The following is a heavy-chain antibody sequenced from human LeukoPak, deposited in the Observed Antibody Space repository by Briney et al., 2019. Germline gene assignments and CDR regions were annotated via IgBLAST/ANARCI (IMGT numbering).Heavy chain of an antibody. CDR1: GCTFTSYY. J-gene: IGHJ4*02. CDR2: INPRGGST. CDR3: ARDLGEYWGFDY. V-gene: IGHV1-46*04. D-gene: IGHD3-10*01. Sequence: ASVKVSCKASGCTFTSYYMHWVRQAPGQGLEWMGIINPRGGSTSYAQKLQGRVTMIRDTSTSTVYMELSSLRSGDTAVYYCARDLGEYWGFDYWGQGTLVTVSS.